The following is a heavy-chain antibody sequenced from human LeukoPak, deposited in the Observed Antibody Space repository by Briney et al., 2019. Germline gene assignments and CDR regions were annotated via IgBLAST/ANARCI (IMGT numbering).Heavy chain of an antibody. V-gene: IGHV1-46*01. CDR3: ARAHPPTGYCSSVACYRGSEYFQH. CDR2: INPSGGGT. J-gene: IGHJ1*01. CDR1: GYTFTSYY. Sequence: ASVKVSCKASGYTFTSYYIYWVRQAPGQGLEWMGMINPSGGGTRYPQKFQGRVTMTRDTSTSTVYMELSSLRSEVTAVYYCARAHPPTGYCSSVACYRGSEYFQHWGQGTLVTVSS. D-gene: IGHD2-2*02.